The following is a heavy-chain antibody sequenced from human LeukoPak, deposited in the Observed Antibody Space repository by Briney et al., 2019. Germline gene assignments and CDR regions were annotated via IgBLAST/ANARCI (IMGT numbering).Heavy chain of an antibody. J-gene: IGHJ4*02. V-gene: IGHV3-30-3*01. Sequence: PGGSLRLSCAASGFTFSSYAIHWVRQAPGKGGEGVSVISDDGSKKYYADSVKGRFTISRDSSKNMVFLQMNSLRAEDTAVYSCARGVGSWTLDYWGQGTLVTVSS. CDR3: ARGVGSWTLDY. CDR2: ISDDGSKK. CDR1: GFTFSSYA. D-gene: IGHD6-13*01.